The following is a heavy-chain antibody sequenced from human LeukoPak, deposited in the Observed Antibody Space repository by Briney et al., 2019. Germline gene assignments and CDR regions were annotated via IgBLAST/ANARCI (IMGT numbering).Heavy chain of an antibody. CDR3: ARARSMGAPTGFDY. Sequence: PGTSLRLSCAASGFTFSSYAMHWVRQAPGKGLEWVAVISYDGSHKYYADSVEGRFTISRDNSNNMLYPQMNSLRPADTAVCYCARARSMGAPTGFDYWGQGTLVTVSS. V-gene: IGHV3-30-3*01. D-gene: IGHD1-26*01. J-gene: IGHJ4*02. CDR1: GFTFSSYA. CDR2: ISYDGSHK.